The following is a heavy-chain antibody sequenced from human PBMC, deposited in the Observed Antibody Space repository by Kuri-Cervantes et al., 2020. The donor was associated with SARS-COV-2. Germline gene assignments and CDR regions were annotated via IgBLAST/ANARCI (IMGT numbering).Heavy chain of an antibody. Sequence: GSLRLSCAVSGYSISSSYYWGWIRQPPGKGLEWIGSIYYSGSTYYNPSLKSRVTISVDTSKNQFSLKLSSVTAADTAVYYCARVDGSWYFFYWGQGTLVTVSS. V-gene: IGHV4-38-2*01. J-gene: IGHJ4*02. CDR3: ARVDGSWYFFY. CDR1: GYSISSSYY. CDR2: IYYSGST. D-gene: IGHD6-13*01.